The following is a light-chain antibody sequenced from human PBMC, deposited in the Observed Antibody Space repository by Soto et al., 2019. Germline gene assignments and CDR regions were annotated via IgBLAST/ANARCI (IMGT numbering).Light chain of an antibody. Sequence: DIQMTQSPSSVSASVGDRVTISCRASHDVRSWLAWYQQKPGKAPNLLIYGASTLQSGVPSRFSGSGSGTDFTLTISSLQPEEFAPHYCHQANGDPGTFVQGTKVESK. CDR3: HQANGDPGT. CDR1: HDVRSW. J-gene: IGKJ1*01. CDR2: GAS. V-gene: IGKV1-12*01.